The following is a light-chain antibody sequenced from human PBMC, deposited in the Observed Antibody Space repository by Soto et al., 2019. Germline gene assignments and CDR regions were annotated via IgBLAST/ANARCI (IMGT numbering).Light chain of an antibody. J-gene: IGKJ1*01. CDR2: GAS. Sequence: NVLTQSPAPLSLSPGERATLSCRASQSVSNNYLAWYQQKPGQAPRLLIYGASNRATGIPDRFSGSGSGTDFTLTISRLEPEDFAVYYCQQYGSSGTFGQGTKVEI. V-gene: IGKV3-20*01. CDR3: QQYGSSGT. CDR1: QSVSNNY.